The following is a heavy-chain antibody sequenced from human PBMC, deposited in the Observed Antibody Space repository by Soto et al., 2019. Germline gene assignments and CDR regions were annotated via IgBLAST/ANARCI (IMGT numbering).Heavy chain of an antibody. CDR1: GFTFSSYA. CDR2: ISGSGGST. V-gene: IGHV3-23*01. J-gene: IGHJ3*02. Sequence: EVQLLESGGGLVQPGGSLRLSCAASGFTFSSYAMRWVRQAPGKGLEWVSAISGSGGSTYYADSVKGRFAMSRDTSENTLYLQMNSLGAEDTAAYYCAPHVSCSGGSCQYDAFAIRGQGTMVTVSS. D-gene: IGHD2-15*01. CDR3: APHVSCSGGSCQYDAFAI.